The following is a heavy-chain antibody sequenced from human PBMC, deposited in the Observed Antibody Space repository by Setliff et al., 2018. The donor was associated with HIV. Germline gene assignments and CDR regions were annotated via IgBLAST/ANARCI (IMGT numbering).Heavy chain of an antibody. V-gene: IGHV4-34*01. CDR3: ARGVARQVVIDRWFDP. Sequence: LSLTCAVFGGSFSDFYWSWIRQPPGKGLEWIGEISYSGSTVYNPSLKSRVTMSVDASKNLVSLNLNSVTAADTAIYYCARGVARQVVIDRWFDPWGRGTPVTVSS. CDR2: ISYSGST. CDR1: GGSFSDFY. J-gene: IGHJ5*02. D-gene: IGHD2-21*01.